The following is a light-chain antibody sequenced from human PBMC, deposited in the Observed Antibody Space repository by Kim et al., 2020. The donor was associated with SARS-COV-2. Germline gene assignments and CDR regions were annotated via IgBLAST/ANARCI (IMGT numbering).Light chain of an antibody. J-gene: IGLJ1*01. CDR1: SSDVGSYKY. CDR2: DDT. CDR3: SSYTTSNTFG. Sequence: QSALTQPASVSGSPGQSITISCTGTSSDVGSYKYVFWYQQHPGKAPKLMIYDDTKRPSGVSNRFSGSKSGNTASLTISGLQPEVEANYYCSSYTTSNTFGFGTVTKFTVL. V-gene: IGLV2-14*01.